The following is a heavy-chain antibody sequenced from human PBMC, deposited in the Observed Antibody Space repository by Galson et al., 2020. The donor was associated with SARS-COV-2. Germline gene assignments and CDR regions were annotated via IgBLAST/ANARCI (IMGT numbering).Heavy chain of an antibody. D-gene: IGHD3-3*01. CDR3: ARDLVDRRGPEQIFGVVITYGMDV. J-gene: IGHJ6*02. CDR1: GFTFSSYA. Sequence: TGGSLRLSCAASGFTFSSYAMHWVRQAPGKGLEWVAVISYDGSNKYYADSVKGRFTISRDNSKNTLYLQMNSLRAEDTAVYYCARDLVDRRGPEQIFGVVITYGMDVWGQGTTVTVSS. CDR2: ISYDGSNK. V-gene: IGHV3-30*04.